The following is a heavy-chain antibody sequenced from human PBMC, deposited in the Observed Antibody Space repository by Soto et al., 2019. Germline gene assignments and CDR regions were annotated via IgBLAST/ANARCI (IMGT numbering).Heavy chain of an antibody. CDR2: IYHGGST. CDR3: ARVGPWVPYYYDSSPYTFENRFDP. Sequence: SETLSLTCAVYGGSFSGYYWSWIRQPPGKGLEWIGSIYHGGSTYYNPSLNSRVTLSIDMTNNHVSLILNSVTAADTAVYYCARVGPWVPYYYDSSPYTFENRFDPWGQGTLVTVSS. D-gene: IGHD3-22*01. J-gene: IGHJ5*02. V-gene: IGHV4-34*01. CDR1: GGSFSGYY.